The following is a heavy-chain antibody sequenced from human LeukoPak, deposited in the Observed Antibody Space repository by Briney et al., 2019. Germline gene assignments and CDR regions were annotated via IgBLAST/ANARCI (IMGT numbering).Heavy chain of an antibody. CDR1: GYTFTSYG. V-gene: IGHV1-18*01. Sequence: ASMKVSCKASGYTFTSYGISWVRQAPGQGLEWMGWISAYNGNTNYAQKLQGRVTMTTDTSTSTAYMELSSLRSEDTAVYYCARGQGLFWSGFYYYYYGMDVWGQGTTVTVSS. CDR2: ISAYNGNT. D-gene: IGHD3-3*01. CDR3: ARGQGLFWSGFYYYYYGMDV. J-gene: IGHJ6*02.